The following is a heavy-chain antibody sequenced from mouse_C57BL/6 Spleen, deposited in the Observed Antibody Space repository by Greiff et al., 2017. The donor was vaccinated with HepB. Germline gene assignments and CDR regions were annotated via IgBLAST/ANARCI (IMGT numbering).Heavy chain of an antibody. Sequence: EVQLVESGGDLVKPGGSLKLSCAASGFTFSSYGMSWVRQTPDKRLEWVATISSGGSYTYYPDSVKGRFTISRDNAKNTLYLQMSSLKSEDTAMYYCARHPTTVVHWYFDVWGTGTTVTVSS. V-gene: IGHV5-6*01. CDR2: ISSGGSYT. CDR3: ARHPTTVVHWYFDV. CDR1: GFTFSSYG. D-gene: IGHD1-1*01. J-gene: IGHJ1*03.